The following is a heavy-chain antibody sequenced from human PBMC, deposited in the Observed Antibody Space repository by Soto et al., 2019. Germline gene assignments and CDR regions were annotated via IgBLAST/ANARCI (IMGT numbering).Heavy chain of an antibody. Sequence: GCALRLSCAASGFTFSKYAMSWVRQPPGKGLEWVSAISGSGVSTYYADCVKGRFTISRDNSKNMLYLQMNSVRAEDTAVYYCVKDYSDSSCYSYFDYWGQGTQVTVSS. CDR1: GFTFSKYA. J-gene: IGHJ4*02. CDR3: VKDYSDSSCYSYFDY. D-gene: IGHD3-22*01. V-gene: IGHV3-23*01. CDR2: ISGSGVST.